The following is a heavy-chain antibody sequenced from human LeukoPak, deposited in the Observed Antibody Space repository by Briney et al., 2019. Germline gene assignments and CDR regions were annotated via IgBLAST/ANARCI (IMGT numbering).Heavy chain of an antibody. J-gene: IGHJ4*02. D-gene: IGHD3/OR15-3a*01. Sequence: GGSLRLSCAASGITLSNYGMSWVRQAPGKGLEWVAGISDSGGSTNYADSVKGRFTISRDNPKNTLYLQMNSLRAEDMAVYFCAKRGVVIRVILVGFHKEAYYFESWGQGALVTVSS. CDR3: AKRGVVIRVILVGFHKEAYYFES. CDR1: GITLSNYG. CDR2: ISDSGGST. V-gene: IGHV3-23*01.